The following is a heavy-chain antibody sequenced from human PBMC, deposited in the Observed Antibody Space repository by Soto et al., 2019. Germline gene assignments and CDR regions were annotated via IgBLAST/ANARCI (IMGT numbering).Heavy chain of an antibody. CDR3: TRNLGAKYGMDV. D-gene: IGHD1-26*01. J-gene: IGHJ6*02. CDR2: IRSKANGYAT. V-gene: IGHV3-73*02. Sequence: EVQLVESGGGLVQPGGSLKVSCAASGFPFSGSIIHWVRQAPGKGLEWVGRIRSKANGYATAYGAAVKGRFTISRDDSKNTAHLQMSSLKTEDTAVYYCTRNLGAKYGMDVWGQGTTVTVSS. CDR1: GFPFSGSI.